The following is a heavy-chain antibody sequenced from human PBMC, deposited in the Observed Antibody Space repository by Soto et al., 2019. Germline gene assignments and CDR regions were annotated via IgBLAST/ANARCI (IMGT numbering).Heavy chain of an antibody. D-gene: IGHD3-9*01. V-gene: IGHV3-23*01. CDR2: ISGSGGST. Sequence: PGGSLRLSCAASGFTFSSYAMSWVRQAPGKGLEWVSAISGSGGSTYYADSVKGRFTISRDNSKNTLYLQMNSLRAEDTAVYYCARDMRYDILTGYFPLYAFDIWGQGTMVTVSS. J-gene: IGHJ3*02. CDR1: GFTFSSYA. CDR3: ARDMRYDILTGYFPLYAFDI.